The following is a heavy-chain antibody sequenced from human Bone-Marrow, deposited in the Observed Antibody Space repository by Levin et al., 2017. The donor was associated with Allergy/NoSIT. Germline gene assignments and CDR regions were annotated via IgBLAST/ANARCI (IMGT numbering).Heavy chain of an antibody. J-gene: IGHJ6*02. CDR2: IFFNENT. V-gene: IGHV4-59*01. D-gene: IGHD6-13*01. CDR3: ARVPGGYRSSYTPSRSFNYHSGMDV. CDR1: GDSIRNYY. Sequence: NASETLSLTCTVFGDSIRNYYWSWIRQTPGKGLEWIGYIFFNENTKYNPSLEGRVTISVDMSSNQISLNLSPVTAADTGIYYCARVPGGYRSSYTPSRSFNYHSGMDVWGQGTTVTVSS.